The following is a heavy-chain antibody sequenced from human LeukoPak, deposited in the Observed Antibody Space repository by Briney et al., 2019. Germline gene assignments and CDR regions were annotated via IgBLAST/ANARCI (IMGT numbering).Heavy chain of an antibody. CDR1: GGSISTNNW. CDR2: IYHTGST. V-gene: IGHV4-4*02. D-gene: IGHD3-16*01. J-gene: IGHJ4*02. Sequence: SETLSLTCAVSGGSISTNNWWSWVRQPPGKGLEWIGEIYHTGSTNYSPSHRSRVTMSIDKSNNQFSLNLNSVTAADTAVYYCAKSGDYLWDYWGQGTLVTVSS. CDR3: AKSGDYLWDY.